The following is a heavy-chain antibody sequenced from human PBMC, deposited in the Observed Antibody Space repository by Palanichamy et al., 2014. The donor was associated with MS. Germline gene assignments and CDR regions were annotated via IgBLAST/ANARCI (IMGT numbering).Heavy chain of an antibody. CDR2: IYTTGST. CDR3: VRDIQGYCSGGDCLKKYDY. D-gene: IGHD2-15*01. Sequence: QVQDRGPGLVKPSQTLSLTCTVSGASINSGSFYWSWIRQPAGKGLEWIGRIYTTGSTDYNPSLRGRVSISIDSSKNQFSLKLSSVTAADTAMYYCVRDIQGYCSGGDCLKKYDYWGRGTLVTVSS. CDR1: GASINSGSFY. J-gene: IGHJ4*02. V-gene: IGHV4-61*02.